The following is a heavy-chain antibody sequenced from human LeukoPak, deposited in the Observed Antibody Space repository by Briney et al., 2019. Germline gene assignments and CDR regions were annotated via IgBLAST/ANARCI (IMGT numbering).Heavy chain of an antibody. J-gene: IGHJ1*01. Sequence: ASVKVSCKASGYTFTGYYMHWVRQAPGQGLEWMGWINPNSGGTKYAQKLQGRVTMTRDTSISTAYMELSRLRSDDTAVYYCASGYSQRWLQLDYFQHWGQGTLVTVSS. V-gene: IGHV1-2*02. CDR2: INPNSGGT. CDR3: ASGYSQRWLQLDYFQH. D-gene: IGHD5-24*01. CDR1: GYTFTGYY.